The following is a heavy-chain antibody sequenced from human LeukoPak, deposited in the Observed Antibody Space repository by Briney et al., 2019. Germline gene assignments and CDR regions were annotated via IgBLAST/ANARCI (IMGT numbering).Heavy chain of an antibody. CDR2: MNPNSGNT. CDR1: GYTFTSYD. V-gene: IGHV1-8*01. CDR3: ARLRGDFWSGYYWFDP. D-gene: IGHD3-3*01. J-gene: IGHJ5*02. Sequence: ASVKVSCKASGYTFTSYDINWVRQATGQGLEWMGWMNPNSGNTGYAQKFQGRVTMTRNTSISTAYMELSSLRSEDTAGYYCARLRGDFWSGYYWFDPWGQGTLVTVSS.